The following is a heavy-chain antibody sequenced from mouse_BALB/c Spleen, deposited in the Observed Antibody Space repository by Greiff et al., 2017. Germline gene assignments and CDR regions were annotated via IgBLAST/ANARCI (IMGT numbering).Heavy chain of an antibody. CDR3: ARASGDGYYFDY. CDR2: IRNKANGYTT. J-gene: IGHJ2*01. CDR1: GFTFTDYY. V-gene: IGHV7-3*02. D-gene: IGHD3-3*01. Sequence: EVKLMESGGGLVQPGGSLRLSCATSGFTFTDYYMSWVRQPPGKALEWLGFIRNKANGYTTEYSASVKGRFTISRDNSQSILYLQMNTLRAEDSATYYCARASGDGYYFDYWGQGTTLTVSS.